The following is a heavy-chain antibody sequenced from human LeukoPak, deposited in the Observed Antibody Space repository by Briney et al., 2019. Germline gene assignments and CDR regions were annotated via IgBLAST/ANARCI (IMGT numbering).Heavy chain of an antibody. V-gene: IGHV4-38-2*02. CDR2: IYHSGST. D-gene: IGHD5-18*01. CDR1: GYSISSGYY. CDR3: ARISGYSYGNSDY. Sequence: SETLSLTCTVSGYSISSGYYWGWIRQPPGRGLEWIGSIYHSGSTYYNPSLKSRVTISVDTSKNQFSLKLSSVTAADTAVYYCARISGYSYGNSDYWGQGTLVTVSS. J-gene: IGHJ4*02.